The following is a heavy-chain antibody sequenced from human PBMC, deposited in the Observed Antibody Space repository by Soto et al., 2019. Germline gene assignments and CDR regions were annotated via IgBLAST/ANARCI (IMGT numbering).Heavy chain of an antibody. CDR2: INSEGRNT. J-gene: IGHJ4*02. D-gene: IGHD5-18*01. V-gene: IGHV3-74*01. CDR1: GFTFTTYW. CDR3: AREAYSYGYFDY. Sequence: EVPLVESGGGLVQPGGSLRLSCAASGFTFTTYWMHWVRQAPGKGLEWVSRINSEGRNTNYADSVKGRFTFSRDNAKNTVYLEMNSLRVEDTAVYYCAREAYSYGYFDYWGQGAVVTVSS.